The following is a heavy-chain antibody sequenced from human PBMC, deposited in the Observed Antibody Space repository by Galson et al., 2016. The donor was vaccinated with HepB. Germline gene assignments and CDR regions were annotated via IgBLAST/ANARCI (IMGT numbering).Heavy chain of an antibody. V-gene: IGHV3-11*01. D-gene: IGHD3-10*01. Sequence: SLRLSCAASGFPFSEYYMSWVRQAPGKGLEWISYISPTDGTISYADSVKGRFTISRDNAKSSLFLQMNSLRADDTAMYYCARRDGRSVPIFCIVFYYYAIAVWGQGTTVSVSS. CDR2: ISPTDGTI. J-gene: IGHJ6*02. CDR3: ARRDGRSVPIFCIVFYYYAIAV. CDR1: GFPFSEYY.